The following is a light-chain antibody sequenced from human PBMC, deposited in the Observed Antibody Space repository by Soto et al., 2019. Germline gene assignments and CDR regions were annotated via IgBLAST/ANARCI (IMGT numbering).Light chain of an antibody. CDR3: QHYDFLLRRT. J-gene: IGKJ1*01. CDR1: HDIDNF. V-gene: IGKV1-33*01. CDR2: DAF. Sequence: DIQMIQSPSSLSASIGDRVTITCQASHDIDNFLNWYQQKPGKAPKLLIYDAFYLETGVPSRFSGSGSGTDFTLTISSLQPEDIATYYCQHYDFLLRRTFGQGTKVEIK.